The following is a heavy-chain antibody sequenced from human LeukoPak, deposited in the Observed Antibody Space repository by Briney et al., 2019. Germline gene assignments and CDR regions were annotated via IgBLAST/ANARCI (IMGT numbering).Heavy chain of an antibody. CDR2: IYYSGST. V-gene: IGHV4-59*01. CDR1: GGSISSYY. J-gene: IGHJ4*02. D-gene: IGHD3-22*01. CDR3: ARDSLDYYDTGGLDY. Sequence: SETLSLTCTVSGGSISSYYWSWIRQPPGKGLEWIGYIYYSGSTNYNPSLKSRVTISVDTSKNQFSLKLSSVTAADTAVYYCARDSLDYYDTGGLDYWGQGTLVTVSS.